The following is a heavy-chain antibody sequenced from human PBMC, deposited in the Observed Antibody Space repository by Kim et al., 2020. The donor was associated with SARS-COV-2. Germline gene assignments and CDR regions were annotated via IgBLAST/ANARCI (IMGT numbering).Heavy chain of an antibody. Sequence: SVKVSCKASGGTFSSYAISWVRQAPGQGLEWMGGIIPIFGTANYAQKFQGRVTITADESTSTAYMELSSLRSEDTAVYYCASSMVQNYGDHPNYYYYYGMDVWGQGTTVTVSS. J-gene: IGHJ6*02. D-gene: IGHD4-17*01. CDR2: IIPIFGTA. CDR1: GGTFSSYA. V-gene: IGHV1-69*13. CDR3: ASSMVQNYGDHPNYYYYYGMDV.